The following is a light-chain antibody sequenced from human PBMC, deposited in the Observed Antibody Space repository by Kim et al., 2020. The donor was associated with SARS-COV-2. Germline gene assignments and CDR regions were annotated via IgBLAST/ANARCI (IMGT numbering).Light chain of an antibody. J-gene: IGLJ3*02. V-gene: IGLV3-19*01. Sequence: LGQTVRNTCQGDSLRSYYASWYQQKPGQAPVLVIYGKNNRPSGIPDRFAGSSSGNTASLTITGAQAEDEADYYCNSRDSSGNHWVFGGGTQLTVL. CDR2: GKN. CDR1: SLRSYY. CDR3: NSRDSSGNHWV.